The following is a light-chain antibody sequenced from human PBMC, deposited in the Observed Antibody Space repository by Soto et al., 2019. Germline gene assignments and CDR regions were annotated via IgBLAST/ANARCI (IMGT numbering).Light chain of an antibody. Sequence: DIQMTQSPSTLSASVGERVTITCRASQTIKTWLAWYQHKPGKAPKLLIYDASTLQTGVPSRFSGYSSGTEFTLTISSLQPDDLATYFCQQYHSFSPEGLTFGGGTKVEL. CDR2: DAS. CDR3: QQYHSFSPEGLT. J-gene: IGKJ4*01. V-gene: IGKV1-5*01. CDR1: QTIKTW.